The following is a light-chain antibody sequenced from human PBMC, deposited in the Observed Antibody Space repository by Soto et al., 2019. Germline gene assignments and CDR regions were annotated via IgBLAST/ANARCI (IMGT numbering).Light chain of an antibody. CDR2: GAS. CDR3: QQYSSSPSIT. V-gene: IGKV3-20*01. Sequence: IVLSQSPGTLSLSPGERATVSCRVSQSVSSSYLAWYQHKPGQAPRLLISGASNRAAGIPDRFSGSGSGTDFTLTISRLEPEDFAVYYCQQYSSSPSITFGQGTRLEI. J-gene: IGKJ5*01. CDR1: QSVSSSY.